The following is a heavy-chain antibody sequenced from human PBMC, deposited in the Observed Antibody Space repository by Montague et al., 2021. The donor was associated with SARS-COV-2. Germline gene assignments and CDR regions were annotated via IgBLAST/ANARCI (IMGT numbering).Heavy chain of an antibody. CDR2: IYSDGTEK. J-gene: IGHJ4*02. D-gene: IGHD3-3*01. Sequence: SLRLCCATSGFDMRPFSMSWVRQAPGKGPEWVANIYSDGTEKYVDSVRGRFSISRDNDKKSLFLQMNSLRIEDTALYYCTRRVEGAFQYWGQGSLVTVAS. CDR3: TRRVEGAFQY. V-gene: IGHV3-7*03. CDR1: GFDMRPFS.